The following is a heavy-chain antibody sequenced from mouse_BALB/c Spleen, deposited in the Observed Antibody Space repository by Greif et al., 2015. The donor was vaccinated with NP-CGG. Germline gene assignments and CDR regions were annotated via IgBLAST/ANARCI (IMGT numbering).Heavy chain of an antibody. Sequence: EVKVVESGGDLVKPGGSLKLSCAASGFTFSSYGMSWVRQTPDKRLEWVATISSGGSYTYYPDSVKGRFTISRDNAKNTLYLQMSSLKSEDTAMYYCARRWDYYAMDYWGQGTSVTVSS. CDR1: GFTFSSYG. V-gene: IGHV5-6*02. J-gene: IGHJ4*01. CDR2: ISSGGSYT. CDR3: ARRWDYYAMDY.